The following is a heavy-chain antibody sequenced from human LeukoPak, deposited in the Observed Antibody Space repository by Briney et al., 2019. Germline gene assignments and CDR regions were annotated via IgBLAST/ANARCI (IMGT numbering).Heavy chain of an antibody. CDR2: INPNSGGT. CDR1: GYTFTGYY. D-gene: IGHD3-10*01. Sequence: ASVKVSCKASGYTFTGYYMYWVRQAPGQGLEWMGWINPNSGGTNYAQKFQGRVTMTRDTSISTAYMELTRLRSDDTAVYYCARGLLSTFYYVSGTYYNLPDFDYWGQGTLITVSS. CDR3: ARGLLSTFYYVSGTYYNLPDFDY. J-gene: IGHJ4*02. V-gene: IGHV1-2*02.